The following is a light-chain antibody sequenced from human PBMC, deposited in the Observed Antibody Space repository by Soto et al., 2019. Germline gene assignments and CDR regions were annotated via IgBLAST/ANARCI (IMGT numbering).Light chain of an antibody. J-gene: IGKJ5*01. CDR3: QQRNIWPPVT. Sequence: ETVMTQSPATLSVSPGERATLNCRASPSVTNYLAWYQQKPGQPPRLLIYGAFNRAAGIPARFSGSGSGTDFTLTISSLEPEDSAVYYCQQRNIWPPVTFGQGTRLEIK. CDR1: PSVTNY. V-gene: IGKV3D-15*01. CDR2: GAF.